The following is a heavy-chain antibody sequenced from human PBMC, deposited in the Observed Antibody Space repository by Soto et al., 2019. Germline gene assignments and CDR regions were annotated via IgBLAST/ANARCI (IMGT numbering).Heavy chain of an antibody. J-gene: IGHJ5*02. CDR1: GFIFENFD. CDR3: AKNQGVELVPLATVDWFDP. V-gene: IGHV3-23*01. Sequence: LRLSCAASGFIFENFDMSWVRQAPGKGLEWISSISGSGFKKYYADSVKGRFTISRDNSKSTVYLELNNLSAEDTAVYHCAKNQGVELVPLATVDWFDPWGQGSVVTVSS. D-gene: IGHD1-26*01. CDR2: ISGSGFKK.